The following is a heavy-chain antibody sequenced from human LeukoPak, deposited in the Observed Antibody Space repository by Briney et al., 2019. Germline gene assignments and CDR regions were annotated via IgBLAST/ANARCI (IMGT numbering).Heavy chain of an antibody. CDR1: GGTYINYP. J-gene: IGHJ5*02. CDR3: ARDGKITIFGVVINNWFDP. D-gene: IGHD3-3*01. Sequence: GAAVKDSCKASGGTYINYPIRWVRPAPAKGLEWMGGIISIFGTANYAQKSQGRVTITADESTSTAHMELSSLRSEDTAVYYCARDGKITIFGVVINNWFDPWGQGTVVTLSS. V-gene: IGHV1-69*13. CDR2: IISIFGTA.